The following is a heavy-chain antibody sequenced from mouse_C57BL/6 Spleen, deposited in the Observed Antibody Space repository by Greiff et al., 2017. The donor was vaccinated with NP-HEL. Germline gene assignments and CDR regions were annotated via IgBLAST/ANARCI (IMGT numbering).Heavy chain of an antibody. CDR2: IDPSDSYT. V-gene: IGHV1-50*01. CDR1: GYTFTSYW. CDR3: ARGGYDSNYWYFDV. Sequence: QVQLQQPGAELVKPGASVKLSCKASGYTFTSYWMQWVKQRPGQGLEWIGEIDPSDSYTNYNQKFKGKATLTVDTSSSTAYMQLSSLTSKDSAVYYCARGGYDSNYWYFDVWGTGTTVTVSS. D-gene: IGHD2-3*01. J-gene: IGHJ1*03.